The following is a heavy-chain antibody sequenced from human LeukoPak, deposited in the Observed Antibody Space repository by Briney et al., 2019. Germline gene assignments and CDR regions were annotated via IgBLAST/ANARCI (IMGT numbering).Heavy chain of an antibody. V-gene: IGHV3-74*01. CDR3: ARDRSSGASIAVAGTPLF. Sequence: PGGSLRLSCAASGFTFSNYWMHWVRQAPGKGLVWVSRINSDGSSTTYADSVKGRFTISRDNAKSTLYLQMNSLRAEDTAVYYCARDRSSGASIAVAGTPLFWGQGTLVTVSS. J-gene: IGHJ4*02. CDR2: INSDGSST. D-gene: IGHD6-19*01. CDR1: GFTFSNYW.